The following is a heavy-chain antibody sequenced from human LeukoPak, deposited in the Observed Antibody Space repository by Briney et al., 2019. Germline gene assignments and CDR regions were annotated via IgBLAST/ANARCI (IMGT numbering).Heavy chain of an antibody. CDR3: ARKELVPHYYYYYGMDV. CDR1: GGSVSSGSYY. D-gene: IGHD3-10*01. Sequence: SETLSLTCTVSGGSVSSGSYYWSWIRPPPGKGLERIGYIHYSGSTNYNPSLKSRVTISVDTSKNQFSLKLSSVTAADTAVYYCARKELVPHYYYYYGMDVWGQGTTVTVSS. V-gene: IGHV4-61*01. CDR2: IHYSGST. J-gene: IGHJ6*02.